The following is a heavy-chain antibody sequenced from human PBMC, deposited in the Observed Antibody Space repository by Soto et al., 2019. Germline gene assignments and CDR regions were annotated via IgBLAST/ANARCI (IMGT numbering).Heavy chain of an antibody. CDR2: IFHTGTT. CDR1: GDSISGIYH. V-gene: IGHV4-38-2*01. CDR3: ARTDTVGYYPH. J-gene: IGHJ4*02. Sequence: PSYSLSLTCAVCGDSISGIYHWAWIRQPPGRSLEWIASIFHTGTTYYTPSLKSRVTISVDTSRNQFPLRLSSVTAADSAMYYCARTDTVGYYPHLGQGNLVT. D-gene: IGHD3-3*01.